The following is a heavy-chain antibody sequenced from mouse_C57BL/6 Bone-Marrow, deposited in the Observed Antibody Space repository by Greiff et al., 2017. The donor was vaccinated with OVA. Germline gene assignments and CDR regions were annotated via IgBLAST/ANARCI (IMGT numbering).Heavy chain of an antibody. D-gene: IGHD2-12*01. CDR1: GYTFTSYW. Sequence: QVQLQQPGAELVMPGASVKLSCKASGYTFTSYWMHWVKQRPGPGLEWIGVIHPSDSITNYNQQFKVKSTLTVDKSSSTAYMQLSSLTSEDSAVYYCAIGAYYSDAWFAYWGQGTLVTVSA. CDR2: IHPSDSIT. V-gene: IGHV1-69*01. CDR3: AIGAYYSDAWFAY. J-gene: IGHJ3*01.